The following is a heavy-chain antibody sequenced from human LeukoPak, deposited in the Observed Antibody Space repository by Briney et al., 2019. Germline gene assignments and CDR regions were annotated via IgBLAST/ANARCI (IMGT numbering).Heavy chain of an antibody. CDR3: AKNLTPLAATLIYYYGMDV. J-gene: IGHJ6*02. CDR2: ISYDGSNK. V-gene: IGHV3-30*18. CDR1: GFTFSSYG. Sequence: GGSLRLSCAASGFTFSSYGMHWVRQAPGKGLEWVAVISYDGSNKYYADSVKGRFTISRDNSKNTLYLQMNSLRAEVTAVYYCAKNLTPLAATLIYYYGMDVWGQGTTVTVSS. D-gene: IGHD2-15*01.